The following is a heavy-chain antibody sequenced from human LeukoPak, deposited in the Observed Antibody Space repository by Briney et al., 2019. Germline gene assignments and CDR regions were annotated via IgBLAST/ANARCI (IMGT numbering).Heavy chain of an antibody. D-gene: IGHD3-22*01. V-gene: IGHV3-48*01. CDR3: ARAMYYYESSGPNY. Sequence: PGGSLRLSCAASGFTFSSYSMNWVRQAPGKGLEWVSYISSSSSTIYYADSVKGRLTISRDNAKNSLYLQMNSLRAEDTAVYYCARAMYYYESSGPNYWGQGTLVTVSS. CDR2: ISSSSSTI. CDR1: GFTFSSYS. J-gene: IGHJ4*02.